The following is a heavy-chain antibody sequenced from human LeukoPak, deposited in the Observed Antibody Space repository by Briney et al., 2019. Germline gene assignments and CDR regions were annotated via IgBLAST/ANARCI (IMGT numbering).Heavy chain of an antibody. CDR1: GYTFSSYE. Sequence: GGSLRLSCAASGYTFSSYEINWVRQAPGKGLEWISFISTSDSTIYYTDSVKGQFTISRDNAKSSLYLQMSSLRAADTAVYYCSKGYGDYEYWVQGSLVTVSS. CDR2: ISTSDSTI. V-gene: IGHV3-48*03. CDR3: SKGYGDYEY. J-gene: IGHJ4*02. D-gene: IGHD4-17*01.